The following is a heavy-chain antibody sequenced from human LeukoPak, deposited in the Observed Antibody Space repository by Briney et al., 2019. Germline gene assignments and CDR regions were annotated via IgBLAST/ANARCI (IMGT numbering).Heavy chain of an antibody. CDR2: IHKNAIT. CDR3: ARSLRVRGVPDYMDV. Sequence: GGSLRLSCAASGFTFSNHGMTWVRQAPGKGLEWVSVIHKNAITYHADTVKGRFTISRDNSKNMLYLQMNSLRAEDTAVYYCARSLRVRGVPDYMDVWGKGTTVIISS. J-gene: IGHJ6*03. D-gene: IGHD3-10*02. CDR1: GFTFSNHG. V-gene: IGHV3-53*01.